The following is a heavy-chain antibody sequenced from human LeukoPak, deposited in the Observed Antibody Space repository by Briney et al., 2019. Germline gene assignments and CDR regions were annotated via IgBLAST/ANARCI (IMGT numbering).Heavy chain of an antibody. J-gene: IGHJ6*02. V-gene: IGHV3-30*04. CDR1: GFTFSSYA. CDR3: ARDKILDYYDSSGYGSYYYGMDV. D-gene: IGHD3-22*01. CDR2: ISYDGSNK. Sequence: GRSLRLSCAASGFTFSSYAMHWARQAPGKGLEWVAVISYDGSNKYYADSVKGRFTISRDNSKNTLYLQMNSLRAEDTAVYYCARDKILDYYDSSGYGSYYYGMDVWGQGTTVTVSS.